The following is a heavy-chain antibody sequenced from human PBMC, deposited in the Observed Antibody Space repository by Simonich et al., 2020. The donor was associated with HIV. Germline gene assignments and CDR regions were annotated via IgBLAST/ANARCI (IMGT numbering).Heavy chain of an antibody. D-gene: IGHD6-6*01. Sequence: QVQLVQSRAEVKKPGASVKGSCKASGYTFTSYGISWVRQAPGQGLEWMGWISAYNDNTNYAQKLQGRVTMTTDTSTSTAYMELRSLRSDDTAVYYCARTSFYSSSSPYYYYGMDDWGQGTTVTVSS. CDR3: ARTSFYSSSSPYYYYGMDD. CDR1: GYTFTSYG. CDR2: ISAYNDNT. J-gene: IGHJ6*02. V-gene: IGHV1-18*01.